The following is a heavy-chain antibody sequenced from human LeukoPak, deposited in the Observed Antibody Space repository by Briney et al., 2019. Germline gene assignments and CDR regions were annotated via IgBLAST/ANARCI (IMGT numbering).Heavy chain of an antibody. J-gene: IGHJ6*02. CDR3: ARDFKGMDV. CDR2: IFHNGNT. CDR1: GGSISSSSYY. Sequence: SETLSLTCTVSGGSISSSSYYWGWIRQPPGKGLEWIGTIFHNGNTYYNPSLKSRVTISVDTSKNQFSLKLSSVTAADTAVYYCARDFKGMDVWGQGTTVTVSS. V-gene: IGHV4-39*07.